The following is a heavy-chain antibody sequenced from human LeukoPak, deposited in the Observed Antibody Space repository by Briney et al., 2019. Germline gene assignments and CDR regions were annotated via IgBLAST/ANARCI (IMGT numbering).Heavy chain of an antibody. CDR1: GFTFSSYA. CDR3: ARASSGYYPFDY. D-gene: IGHD3-22*01. CDR2: ISYDGSNK. J-gene: IGHJ4*02. Sequence: PGRSLRLSCAASGFTFSSYAMHWVRQAPGKGLGWVAVISYDGSNKYYADSVKGRFTISRDNSKNTLYLQMNSLRAEDTAVYYCARASSGYYPFDYWGQGTLVTVSS. V-gene: IGHV3-30*01.